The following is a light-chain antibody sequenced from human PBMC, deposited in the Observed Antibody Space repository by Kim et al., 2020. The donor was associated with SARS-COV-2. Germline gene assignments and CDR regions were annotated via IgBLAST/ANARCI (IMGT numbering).Light chain of an antibody. CDR3: QQYGSSPQT. V-gene: IGKV3-20*01. CDR1: QSVSSSY. CDR2: GAS. J-gene: IGKJ4*01. Sequence: LSPGERATLSCRASQSVSSSYLAWYQQKPGQAPRLLIYGASSRATGIPDRFSGSGSGTDFTLTISRLEPEDIAVYYCQQYGSSPQTFGGGTKVEIK.